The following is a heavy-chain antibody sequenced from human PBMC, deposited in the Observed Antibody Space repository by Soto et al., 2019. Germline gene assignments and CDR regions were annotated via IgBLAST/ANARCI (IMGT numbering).Heavy chain of an antibody. D-gene: IGHD3-22*01. CDR3: ARGNYYDSSGYHFDY. Sequence: QLQLQESGSGLVKPSQTLSLTCAVSGGSISSGGYSWSWIRQPPGKGLEWIGYIYHSGSTYYNPALKSRVTISVDMSKNQFSLKLSSVTAADTAVYYCARGNYYDSSGYHFDYWGQGTLVTVSS. V-gene: IGHV4-30-2*01. J-gene: IGHJ4*02. CDR2: IYHSGST. CDR1: GGSISSGGYS.